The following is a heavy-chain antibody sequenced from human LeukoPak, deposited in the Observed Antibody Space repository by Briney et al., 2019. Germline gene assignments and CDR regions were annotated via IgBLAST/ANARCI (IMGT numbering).Heavy chain of an antibody. CDR3: ARGSSSWYVGPPLDY. Sequence: ASVKVSCKASGYTFTNYYMHWVRQAPGQGLEWMVIINPSGGSTSYAQKFQGRVTMTSDTSTSTVYMELSRLTSDDTAVYYCARGSSSWYVGPPLDYWGQGTLVTVSS. J-gene: IGHJ4*02. CDR2: INPSGGST. D-gene: IGHD6-13*01. CDR1: GYTFTNYY. V-gene: IGHV1-46*01.